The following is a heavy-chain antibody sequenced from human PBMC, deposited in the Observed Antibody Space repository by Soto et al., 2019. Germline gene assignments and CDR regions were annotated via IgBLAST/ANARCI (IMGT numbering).Heavy chain of an antibody. J-gene: IGHJ5*02. CDR3: ARGGDVLLWFGEPNWFDP. D-gene: IGHD3-10*01. V-gene: IGHV4-30-4*01. CDR1: GGSISSGDYY. Sequence: QVQLQESGPGLVKPSQTLSLTCTVSGGSISSGDYYWSWIRQPPGKGLEWIGYIYYSGSTYYNPSLQSRVTISVDTSKNQFPLKLSSVTAADTAVYYCARGGDVLLWFGEPNWFDPWGQGTLVTVSS. CDR2: IYYSGST.